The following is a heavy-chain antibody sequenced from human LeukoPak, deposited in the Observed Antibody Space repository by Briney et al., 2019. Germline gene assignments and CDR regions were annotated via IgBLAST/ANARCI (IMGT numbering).Heavy chain of an antibody. V-gene: IGHV3-21*01. J-gene: IGHJ4*02. CDR2: ISSSSTYI. CDR3: ARDAPAGEKPEYFFDY. Sequence: PGGSLRLFCAASGFTFSSYSMNWVRQAPGKGLEWVSSISSSSTYIYYADSVKGRFTISRDNAKNSLYLQMNTLRAEDTAVYYCARDAPAGEKPEYFFDYWGQGTLVTVSS. CDR1: GFTFSSYS.